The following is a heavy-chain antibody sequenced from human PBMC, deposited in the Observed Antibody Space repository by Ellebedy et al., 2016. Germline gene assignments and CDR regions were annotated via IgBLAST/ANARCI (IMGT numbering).Heavy chain of an antibody. J-gene: IGHJ4*02. V-gene: IGHV4-61*01. CDR2: IYYSGSS. CDR1: GVSVSGATYY. CDR3: ARADYWSGYAPWHLNV. D-gene: IGHD3-3*01. Sequence: SETLSLXXTVSGVSVSGATYYWNWIRQPPGKGLEWIGYIYYSGSSNYNPSLRSRVTMSVDRSKNQFSLKLTSVTAADTGTYFCARADYWSGYAPWHLNVWGRGALVTISS.